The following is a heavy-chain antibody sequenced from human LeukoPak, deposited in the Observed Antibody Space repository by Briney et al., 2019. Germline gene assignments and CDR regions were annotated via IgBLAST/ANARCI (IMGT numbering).Heavy chain of an antibody. D-gene: IGHD3-22*01. CDR2: IYTSGST. CDR1: GGSISSYY. J-gene: IGHJ4*02. Sequence: LSETLSLTCTVSGGSISSYYWSWIRQPAGKGLEWIGRIYTSGSTNYNPSLKSRVTMSVDTSKDQFSLKLSSVTAADTAVYYCARGPYDSNPFDYWGQGTLVTVSS. CDR3: ARGPYDSNPFDY. V-gene: IGHV4-4*07.